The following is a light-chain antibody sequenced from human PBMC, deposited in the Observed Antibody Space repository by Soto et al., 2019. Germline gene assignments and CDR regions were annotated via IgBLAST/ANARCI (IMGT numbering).Light chain of an antibody. CDR1: SSDVGSYNY. CDR3: SSFTSSDTWV. V-gene: IGLV2-14*01. J-gene: IGLJ3*02. CDR2: EVS. Sequence: QSALTQPASVSGSPGQSITISCTGTSSDVGSYNYVSWYQQYPSKAPKLIIYEVSNRPSGVSYRFSGSKSGDTASLTISGLQAVDEADYYCSSFTSSDTWVFGGGTKVTVL.